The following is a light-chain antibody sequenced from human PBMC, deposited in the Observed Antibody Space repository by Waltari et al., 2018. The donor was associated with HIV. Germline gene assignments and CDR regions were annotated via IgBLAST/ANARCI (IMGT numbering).Light chain of an antibody. J-gene: IGLJ3*02. Sequence: QSALTQPRSVSGSPGPSVTISCTGTSSDVGDYNYVSWYQQHPAKAPKLMIFDVNKRPSGVPDRFSGSKSGNTASLTISGLQAEDEADYYCCSYADDYTWVFGGGTKLTVL. CDR3: CSYADDYTWV. CDR1: SSDVGDYNY. V-gene: IGLV2-11*01. CDR2: DVN.